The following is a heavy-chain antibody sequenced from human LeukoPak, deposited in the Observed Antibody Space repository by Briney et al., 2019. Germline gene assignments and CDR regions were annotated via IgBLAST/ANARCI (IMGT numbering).Heavy chain of an antibody. CDR2: INPNSGGT. CDR3: ARFHYYGSGSLDY. V-gene: IGHV1-2*02. J-gene: IGHJ4*02. CDR1: GYTFTGYY. D-gene: IGHD3-10*01. Sequence: VASVKVSRKASGYTFTGYYMHWVRQAPGQGLEWMGWINPNSGGTNYAQKFQGRVTVTRDTSISTAYMELSRLRSDDTAVYYCARFHYYGSGSLDYWGQGTLVTVSS.